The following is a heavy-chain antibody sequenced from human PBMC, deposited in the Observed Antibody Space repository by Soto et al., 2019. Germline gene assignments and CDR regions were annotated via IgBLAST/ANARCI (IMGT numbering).Heavy chain of an antibody. V-gene: IGHV3-23*01. Sequence: GGSLRLSCAASGFTFSSYAMSWVRQAPGKGLEWVSAISSNGGSAYYADSVKGRFTISRDNSKNTLYLQMNSLRADDTAVYYCARGYCSAVGCYVHYYYGFDVWGQGTTVTVSS. CDR1: GFTFSSYA. D-gene: IGHD2-15*01. CDR2: ISSNGGSA. J-gene: IGHJ6*02. CDR3: ARGYCSAVGCYVHYYYGFDV.